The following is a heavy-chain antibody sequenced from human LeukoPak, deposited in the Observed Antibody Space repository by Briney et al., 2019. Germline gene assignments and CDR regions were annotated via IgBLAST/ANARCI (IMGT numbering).Heavy chain of an antibody. Sequence: GGSLRLSCAASGFTFSSYSMNWVRQAPGKGLEWVSYISSSGSTIYYADSVKGRFTISRDNAKNSLYLQMNSLRAEDTAVYYCASEGHDYGDYGWGQGTLVTVSS. J-gene: IGHJ4*02. CDR1: GFTFSSYS. D-gene: IGHD4-17*01. CDR3: ASEGHDYGDYG. V-gene: IGHV3-48*04. CDR2: ISSSGSTI.